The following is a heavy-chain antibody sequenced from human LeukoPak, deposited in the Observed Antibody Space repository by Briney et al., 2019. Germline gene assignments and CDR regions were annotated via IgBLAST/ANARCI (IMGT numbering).Heavy chain of an antibody. CDR3: ARRPRAAAGTGLFCY. CDR2: IYYSGST. D-gene: IGHD6-13*01. J-gene: IGHJ4*02. CDR1: GGSISSSSYY. Sequence: SETLSLTCTVSGGSISSSSYYWGWIRQPPGKGLEWIGSIYYSGSTYYNPSLKSRVTISVDTSKNQFSLKLSSVTAADTAVYYCARRPRAAAGTGLFCYWGQGTLVTVSS. V-gene: IGHV4-39*01.